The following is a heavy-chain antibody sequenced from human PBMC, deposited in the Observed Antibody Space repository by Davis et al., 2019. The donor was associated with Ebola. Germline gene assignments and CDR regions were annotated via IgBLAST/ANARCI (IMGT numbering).Heavy chain of an antibody. D-gene: IGHD3-16*02. CDR1: GFTFSSYS. J-gene: IGHJ4*02. Sequence: GESLKISCAASGFTFSSYSMNWVRQAPGKGLEWVSYISSSSTIYYADSVKGRFTISRDNAKNSLYLQMNSLRDEDTAVYYCARDFYDYIWGSYRYISHFDYWGQGTLVTVSS. V-gene: IGHV3-48*02. CDR3: ARDFYDYIWGSYRYISHFDY. CDR2: ISSSSTI.